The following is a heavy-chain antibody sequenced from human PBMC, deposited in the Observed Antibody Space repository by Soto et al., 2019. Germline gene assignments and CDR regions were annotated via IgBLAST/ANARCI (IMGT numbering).Heavy chain of an antibody. V-gene: IGHV1-46*01. J-gene: IGHJ1*01. CDR2: INPSGGST. CDR1: GYTFTSYY. D-gene: IGHD2-2*01. Sequence: ASVKVSCKASGYTFTSYYMHWVRQAPGQGLEWMGIINPSGGSTSYAQKFQGRVTMTRDTSTSTVYMELSSLRSEDTAVYYCARDRSVYCSSTSCYEEYFQHWGQGTLVTVSS. CDR3: ARDRSVYCSSTSCYEEYFQH.